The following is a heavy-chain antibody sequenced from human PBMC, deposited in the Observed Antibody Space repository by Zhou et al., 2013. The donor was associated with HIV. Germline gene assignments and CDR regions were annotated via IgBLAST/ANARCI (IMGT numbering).Heavy chain of an antibody. V-gene: IGHV1-69*05. Sequence: QVQLVQSGAEVKKPRSSVKVSCKASGGTFNNFAISWVRQAPGQGLEWMGGIIPIFGSPNYAQKFQGRVTITTDESTSTVYMELSSLRSEDTAVYYCARDRGSDYYDSSGYYPLPVYWGQGTLVTVSS. J-gene: IGHJ4*02. D-gene: IGHD3-22*01. CDR1: GGTFNNFA. CDR2: IIPIFGSP. CDR3: ARDRGSDYYDSSGYYPLPVY.